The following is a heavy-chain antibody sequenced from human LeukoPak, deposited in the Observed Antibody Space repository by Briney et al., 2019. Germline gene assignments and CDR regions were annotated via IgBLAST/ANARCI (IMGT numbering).Heavy chain of an antibody. Sequence: GGSLRLSCAASGFTFSDYYMSWIRQAPGKGLEWVANIKQDGSEKYYVDSVKGRFTISRDNAKNSLYLQMNSLRAEDTAVYYCVIKMEDWGQGTLVTVSS. J-gene: IGHJ4*02. D-gene: IGHD5-24*01. CDR3: VIKMED. V-gene: IGHV3-7*01. CDR1: GFTFSDYY. CDR2: IKQDGSEK.